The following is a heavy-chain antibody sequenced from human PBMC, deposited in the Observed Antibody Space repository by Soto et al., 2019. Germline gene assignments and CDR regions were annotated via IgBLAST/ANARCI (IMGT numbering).Heavy chain of an antibody. V-gene: IGHV3-15*01. CDR3: ADMPVATTADY. J-gene: IGHJ4*02. CDR1: GFTFANAW. Sequence: EVQLVGSGGGLVKPGGSLRLSCVGSGFTFANAWMNWVRQAPGKGLEWVGLIKTNAEGGTTNYAAPVKGRFTISRDDSKDTVYLHMSSLTTEDTAVYYCADMPVATTADYWGRGTLVTVSS. CDR2: IKTNAEGGTT. D-gene: IGHD5-12*01.